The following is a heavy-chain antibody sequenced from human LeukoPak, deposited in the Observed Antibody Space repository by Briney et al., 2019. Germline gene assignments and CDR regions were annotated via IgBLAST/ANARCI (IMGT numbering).Heavy chain of an antibody. CDR2: INSDGATS. Sequence: GGSLRLTRAASGFSFNKFAVHWIRQAPGKGLEYVSGINSDGATSHYADSAKGRFTISRDNSKNALYLQLSSLRPEDTALYYCVKTMVVFGGLIRTDAFDVWGQGTMVTVSS. CDR3: VKTMVVFGGLIRTDAFDV. CDR1: GFSFNKFA. D-gene: IGHD3-10*01. V-gene: IGHV3-64D*06. J-gene: IGHJ3*01.